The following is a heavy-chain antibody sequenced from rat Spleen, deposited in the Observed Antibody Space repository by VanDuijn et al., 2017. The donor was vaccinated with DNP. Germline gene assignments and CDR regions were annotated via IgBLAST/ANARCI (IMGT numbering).Heavy chain of an antibody. D-gene: IGHD1-12*02. CDR2: ITNTGGSI. V-gene: IGHV5-31*01. CDR3: TRENYYDGRYYPLDY. Sequence: EVQLVESGGGPVQPGRSLKLSCVASGFSFNNYWMSWIRQAPGKGLEWVASITNTGGSIYYPDSVKGRFTISRDNAQNTLYLQMNSLRSEDTATYYCTRENYYDGRYYPLDYWGQGVMVTVSS. J-gene: IGHJ2*01. CDR1: GFSFNNYW.